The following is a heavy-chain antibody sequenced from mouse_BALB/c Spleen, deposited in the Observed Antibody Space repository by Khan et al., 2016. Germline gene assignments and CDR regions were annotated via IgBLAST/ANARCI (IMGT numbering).Heavy chain of an antibody. CDR3: ARGYGFSCWDIND. V-gene: IGHV9-1*02. Sequence: QIQVVPSGPELKKPGEAVKISCKASGYTLTNYGTNWVKQALGKGLKWMGRINTYTGEPTYADDLKGRFAFSLENSASTAYLQINNIKNEDMATYCSARGYGFSCWDINDWGAGTTCTVPS. CDR2: INTYTGEP. CDR1: GYTLTNYG. D-gene: IGHD1-1*01. J-gene: IGHJ1*01.